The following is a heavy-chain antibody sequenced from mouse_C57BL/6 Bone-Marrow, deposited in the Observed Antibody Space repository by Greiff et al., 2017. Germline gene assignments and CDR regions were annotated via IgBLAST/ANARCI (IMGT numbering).Heavy chain of an antibody. V-gene: IGHV1-55*01. J-gene: IGHJ1*03. CDR1: GYTFTSYW. D-gene: IGHD1-1*01. Sequence: QVQLQQPGAELVKPGASVKMSCKASGYTFTSYWITWVKQRPGQGLEWIGDIYPGSGSTNYNEKFKSKATLTVDTSSSTAYMQLSSLTSEDSAVYYCGIPCITSVVAPRYFDVWGTGTTVTVSS. CDR2: IYPGSGST. CDR3: GIPCITSVVAPRYFDV.